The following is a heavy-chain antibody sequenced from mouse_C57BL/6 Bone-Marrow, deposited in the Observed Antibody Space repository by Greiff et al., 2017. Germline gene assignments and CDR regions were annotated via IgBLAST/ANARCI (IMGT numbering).Heavy chain of an antibody. V-gene: IGHV5-6*01. CDR3: ARQFYYGSSWWYFDV. CDR2: ISSGGSYT. J-gene: IGHJ1*03. CDR1: GFTFSSYG. Sequence: EVQRVESGGDLVKPGGSLKLSCAASGFTFSSYGMSWVRQTPDKRLEWVATISSGGSYTYYPDRVKGRFTISRDNAKNTLYLQMSSLKSEDTAMYYCARQFYYGSSWWYFDVWGTGTTVTVSS. D-gene: IGHD1-1*01.